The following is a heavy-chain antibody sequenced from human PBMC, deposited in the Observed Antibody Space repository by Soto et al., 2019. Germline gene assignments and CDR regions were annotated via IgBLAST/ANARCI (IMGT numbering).Heavy chain of an antibody. Sequence: QVQLVQSGAEVKKPGASVKVSCKASGYTFTSYDINWVRQATGQGLEWMGWMNPNSGNTGYAQKFQGRVTMTRNTSISTAYMELSSLRSEDTAVYYCVRGHWRDSSSWYVSDYWGQGTLVTVSS. D-gene: IGHD6-13*01. CDR1: GYTFTSYD. V-gene: IGHV1-8*01. CDR3: VRGHWRDSSSWYVSDY. CDR2: MNPNSGNT. J-gene: IGHJ4*02.